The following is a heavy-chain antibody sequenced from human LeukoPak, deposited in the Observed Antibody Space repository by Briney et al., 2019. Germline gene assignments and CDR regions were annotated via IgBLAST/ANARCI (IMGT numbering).Heavy chain of an antibody. CDR2: VYHSGST. CDR1: GGPVSSARYY. V-gene: IGHV4-61*01. CDR3: ATTPALAVAGTLDPKE. Sequence: SETLSLTCTVSGGPVSSARYYWSWVRQPPGKGLEWIGYVYHSGSTNYNPSLKSRVTISIDTSENQFSLKLSSVTAADTAVYYCATTPALAVAGTLDPKEWGQGTLVTVSS. D-gene: IGHD6-19*01. J-gene: IGHJ4*02.